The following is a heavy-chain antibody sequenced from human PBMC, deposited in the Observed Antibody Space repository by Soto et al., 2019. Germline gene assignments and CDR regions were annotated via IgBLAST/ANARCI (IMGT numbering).Heavy chain of an antibody. Sequence: PGGSLRLSCAASGFTVSSNYMSWVRQAPGKGLEWVSVIYSGGSTYYVESVKGRFTISRDNSKNTLYLQMNSLRAEDTALYYCARDRNYYDSRGNSKGTYFDYWGQGTLVTVSS. J-gene: IGHJ4*02. V-gene: IGHV3-66*01. CDR2: IYSGGST. D-gene: IGHD3-22*01. CDR3: ARDRNYYDSRGNSKGTYFDY. CDR1: GFTVSSNY.